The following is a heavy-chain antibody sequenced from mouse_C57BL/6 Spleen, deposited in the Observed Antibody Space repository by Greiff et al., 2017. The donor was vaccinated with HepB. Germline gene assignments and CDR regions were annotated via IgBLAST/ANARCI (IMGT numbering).Heavy chain of an antibody. D-gene: IGHD1-1*01. CDR3: ARPFYYYGREGFAY. V-gene: IGHV1-55*01. J-gene: IGHJ3*01. Sequence: QVQLQQPGAELVKPGASVKMSCKASGYTFTSYWITWVKQRPGQGLEWIGDIYPGSGSTNYNEKFKSKATLTVDTSSSTAYMQLSSLTSEDSAVEYCARPFYYYGREGFAYWGQGTLVTVSA. CDR1: GYTFTSYW. CDR2: IYPGSGST.